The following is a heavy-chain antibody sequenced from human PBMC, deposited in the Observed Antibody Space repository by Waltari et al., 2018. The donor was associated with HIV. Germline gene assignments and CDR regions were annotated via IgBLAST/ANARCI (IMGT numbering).Heavy chain of an antibody. CDR1: GFTFKNFA. CDR3: ARDYNYAPDY. V-gene: IGHV3-33*01. Sequence: QVQLVESGGGVVQPGRSLRLSCAASGFTFKNFAMNWVRQAQGKGLEWVGNIYYDGSKKFYGDSVRGRFTISRDNSKQILYLQMNSLRVEDTALYYCARDYNYAPDYWGQGTLVVVSS. D-gene: IGHD5-18*01. CDR2: IYYDGSKK. J-gene: IGHJ4*02.